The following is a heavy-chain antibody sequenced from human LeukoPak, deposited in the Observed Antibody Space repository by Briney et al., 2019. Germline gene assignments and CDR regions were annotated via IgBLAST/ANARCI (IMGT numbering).Heavy chain of an antibody. CDR1: GGSISSGGYS. V-gene: IGHV4-30-4*07. J-gene: IGHJ6*03. D-gene: IGHD4-23*01. Sequence: PSETLSLTCAVSGGSISSGGYSWSWIRQPPGKGLEWIGYIYYSGSTYYNPSLKSRVTISVDTSKNQFSLKLSSVTAADTAMYYCAREVADYGGYYYYHYMDVWGKGTTVTISS. CDR2: IYYSGST. CDR3: AREVADYGGYYYYHYMDV.